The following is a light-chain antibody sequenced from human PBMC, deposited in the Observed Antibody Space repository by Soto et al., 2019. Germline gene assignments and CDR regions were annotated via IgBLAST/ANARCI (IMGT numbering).Light chain of an antibody. Sequence: EIVMTQSPATLSVSPGERATLSCRASESVSSNLAWYQQTPGQAPRLLIYGASTRATGIPARLSGSGSGTEFTLTISSLQSEDFAVYYWQASNNWPPVHSFGQGTKLEI. V-gene: IGKV3-15*01. J-gene: IGKJ2*03. CDR3: QASNNWPPVHS. CDR2: GAS. CDR1: ESVSSN.